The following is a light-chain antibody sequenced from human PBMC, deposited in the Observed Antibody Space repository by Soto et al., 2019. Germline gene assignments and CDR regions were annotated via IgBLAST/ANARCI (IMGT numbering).Light chain of an antibody. V-gene: IGLV1-51*01. CDR1: SSNIGNNY. Sequence: QSVLTQPPSVSAAPGQKVTISCSGSSSNIGNNYVSWYQQLLGTAPKLLIYDNNKRPSGIPDRFSGSKSGTSATLGITGLQTGDEADYYCGTWDSSLSVVFGGGTKVTVL. CDR3: GTWDSSLSVV. J-gene: IGLJ2*01. CDR2: DNN.